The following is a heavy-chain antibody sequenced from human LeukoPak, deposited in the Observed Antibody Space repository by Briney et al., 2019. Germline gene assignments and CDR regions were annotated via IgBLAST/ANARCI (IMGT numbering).Heavy chain of an antibody. CDR3: AREDFS. Sequence: PGGSLRLSCAASGFTFSSCWMHWVRHAPGKGLGWVSRINSDGSSTSYADSVKGRFTISRDNAKNTLYLQMNSLRAEDTAVYYCAREDFSWGQGILVTVSS. CDR2: INSDGSST. J-gene: IGHJ4*02. D-gene: IGHD2/OR15-2a*01. CDR1: GFTFSSCW. V-gene: IGHV3-74*01.